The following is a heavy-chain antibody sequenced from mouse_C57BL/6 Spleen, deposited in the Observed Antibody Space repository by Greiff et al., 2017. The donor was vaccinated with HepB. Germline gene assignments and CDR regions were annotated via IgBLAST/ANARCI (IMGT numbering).Heavy chain of an antibody. CDR2: ISDGGSYT. CDR1: GFTFSSYA. D-gene: IGHD2-5*01. V-gene: IGHV5-4*01. CDR3: ARDETYYSNYALAY. J-gene: IGHJ3*01. Sequence: VQLKESGGGLVKPGGSLKLSCAASGFTFSSYAMSWVRQTPEKRLEWVATISDGGSYTYYPDNVKGRFTISRDNAKNNLYLQMSHLKSEDTAMYYCARDETYYSNYALAYWGQGTLVTVSA.